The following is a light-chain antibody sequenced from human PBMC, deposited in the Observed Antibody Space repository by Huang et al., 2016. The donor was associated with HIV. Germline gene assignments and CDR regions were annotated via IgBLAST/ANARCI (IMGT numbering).Light chain of an antibody. V-gene: IGKV3D-20*01. CDR3: QQYGSSPLT. CDR1: QSLSSSY. Sequence: EIVLTQSPATLSLSPGERATLYCGASQSLSSSYLAWYQQKPGLAPRLLIYDASNGATGIPDRFSGSGSGTDFTLTISRLEPEDFAVYYCQQYGSSPLTFGGGTKVEIK. J-gene: IGKJ4*01. CDR2: DAS.